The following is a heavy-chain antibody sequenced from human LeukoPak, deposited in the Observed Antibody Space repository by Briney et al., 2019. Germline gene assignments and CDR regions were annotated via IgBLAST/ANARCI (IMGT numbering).Heavy chain of an antibody. CDR2: IYYSGST. V-gene: IGHV4-39*07. CDR1: GGSISSSSYY. Sequence: SETLSLTCTVSGGSISSSSYYWGWIRQPPGKGLEWIGGIYYSGSTYYNPSLKSRVTISVDTSKNQFSLKLSSVTAADTAVYYCARVREVGYSSGWWGQGTLVTVSS. D-gene: IGHD6-19*01. CDR3: ARVREVGYSSGW. J-gene: IGHJ4*02.